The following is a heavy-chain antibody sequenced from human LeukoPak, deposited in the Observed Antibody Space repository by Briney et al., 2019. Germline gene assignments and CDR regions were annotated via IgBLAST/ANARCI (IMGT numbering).Heavy chain of an antibody. D-gene: IGHD6-19*01. V-gene: IGHV4-59*01. CDR2: IYYSGST. Sequence: SETLSLTCAVYGGSFSSYYWSWIRQPPGKGLEWIGYIYYSGSTNYNPSLKSRVTISVDTSKNQFSLKLSSVTAADTAVYYCARGVDSSGWYDLFDYWGQGTLVTVSS. CDR3: ARGVDSSGWYDLFDY. CDR1: GGSFSSYY. J-gene: IGHJ4*02.